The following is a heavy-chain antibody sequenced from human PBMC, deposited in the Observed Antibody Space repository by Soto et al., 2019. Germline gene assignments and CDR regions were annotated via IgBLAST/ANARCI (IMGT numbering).Heavy chain of an antibody. CDR3: AKLVTYCGGDCYYHDAFDI. V-gene: IGHV3-30*18. CDR2: ISYDGSNK. Sequence: QSGGSLRLSCAASGFTFSSYGMHWVRQAPGKGLEWVAVISYDGSNKYYADSVKGRFTISRDNSKNTLYLQMNSLRAEDTAVYYCAKLVTYCGGDCYYHDAFDIWGQGTMVTVSS. CDR1: GFTFSSYG. J-gene: IGHJ3*02. D-gene: IGHD2-21*02.